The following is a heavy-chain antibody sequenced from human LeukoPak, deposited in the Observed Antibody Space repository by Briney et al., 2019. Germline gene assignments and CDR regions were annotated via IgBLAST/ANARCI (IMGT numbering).Heavy chain of an antibody. V-gene: IGHV4-59*02. D-gene: IGHD7-27*01. J-gene: IGHJ4*02. CDR2: IYYTET. CDR3: ATRKLGNDY. CDR1: GGSVSDYY. Sequence: PSETLSLTCTVSGGSVSDYYWSWIRQSPGKGLEWIGYIYYTETSYNPSLKSRVTISADTSKNQFSLKLYSVTAADTAVYYCATRKLGNDYWGQGTLVTVSS.